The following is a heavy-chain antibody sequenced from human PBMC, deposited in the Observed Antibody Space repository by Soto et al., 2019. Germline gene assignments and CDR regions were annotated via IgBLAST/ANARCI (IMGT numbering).Heavy chain of an antibody. Sequence: QITLKESGPTLVKPTQTLTLTCTFSGFSFSTSGVAVGWIRQPPGKALEWLALIYWDDDKRYSPSLKSRLTITKDTSEKQVVLTMTNMDPVDTATYYCARGVYSSSWDHFDYWGQGTLVTVSS. CDR3: ARGVYSSSWDHFDY. CDR1: GFSFSTSGVA. V-gene: IGHV2-5*02. CDR2: IYWDDDK. D-gene: IGHD6-13*01. J-gene: IGHJ4*02.